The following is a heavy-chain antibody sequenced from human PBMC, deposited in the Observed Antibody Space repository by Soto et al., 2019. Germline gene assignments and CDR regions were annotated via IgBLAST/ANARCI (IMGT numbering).Heavy chain of an antibody. CDR3: ARVTGDYYYYGMDV. D-gene: IGHD3-10*01. J-gene: IGHJ6*02. V-gene: IGHV4-34*01. CDR2: IRDSGST. CDR1: GGSFNDYY. Sequence: SETLSLTCAVSGGSFNDYYWIWIRQPPGKGLEWLGDIRDSGSTNYNPSLKSRVTISVDTSKNQFSLKLSSVTAADTAVYYCARVTGDYYYYGMDVWGQGTTVTVSS.